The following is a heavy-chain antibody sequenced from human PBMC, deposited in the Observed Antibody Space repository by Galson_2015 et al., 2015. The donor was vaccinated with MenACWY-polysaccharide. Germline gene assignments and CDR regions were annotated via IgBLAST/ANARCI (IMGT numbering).Heavy chain of an antibody. J-gene: IGHJ4*02. CDR1: GFTFSSYS. CDR3: ARVRYSTGKYQFDY. D-gene: IGHD2-2*01. CDR2: IGGSGSNT. Sequence: SLRLSCAASGFTFSSYSMNWICQAPGKGLEWVSTIGGSGSNTHYADSVKGRFTISRDNSKNTLSLQMNSLRAEDTAVYYCARVRYSTGKYQFDYWGQGTLVAVSS. V-gene: IGHV3-23*01.